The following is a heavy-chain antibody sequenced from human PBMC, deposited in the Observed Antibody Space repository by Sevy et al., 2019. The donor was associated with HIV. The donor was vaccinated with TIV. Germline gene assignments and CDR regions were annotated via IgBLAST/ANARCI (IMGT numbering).Heavy chain of an antibody. J-gene: IGHJ3*02. V-gene: IGHV3-33*01. CDR2: IWYDGSNK. CDR1: GFTFSSYG. D-gene: IGHD3-22*01. Sequence: GGSLRLSCAASGFTFSSYGMHWVRQAPGKGLEWVADIWYDGSNKYYADSVKGRFTISRDNSKNTLYLQMNSLRAEDTAVYYCAREGYYDSSGYYGHDAFDIWGQGTMVTVSS. CDR3: AREGYYDSSGYYGHDAFDI.